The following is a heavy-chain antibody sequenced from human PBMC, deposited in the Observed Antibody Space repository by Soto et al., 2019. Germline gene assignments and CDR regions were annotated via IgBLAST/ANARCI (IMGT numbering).Heavy chain of an antibody. CDR1: GFTFKTYS. J-gene: IGHJ4*02. D-gene: IGHD3-10*01. Sequence: EVRLVESGGGLVQPGGSLRLSCAASGFTFKTYSMNWVRQAPGKGLEWVSYISGGSKTINYADSVKGRFTVSRDNAKNSLFLQMNSLRAEATAVYYCARASQFGELLIHYWGQGALVTISS. V-gene: IGHV3-48*01. CDR3: ARASQFGELLIHY. CDR2: ISGGSKTI.